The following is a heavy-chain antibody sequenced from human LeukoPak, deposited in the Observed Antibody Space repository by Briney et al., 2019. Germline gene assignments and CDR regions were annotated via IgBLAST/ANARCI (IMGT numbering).Heavy chain of an antibody. V-gene: IGHV4-59*01. Sequence: SETLSLTCTVSGGSISGFFWSWTRQSPGKGLEYIGYIYYSGTTDYNPTLKSRVSMSVDTSKNQFFLNLTSVTAADTAIYYCARVGYGSGSWGWFDPWGQGTLVTVPS. D-gene: IGHD3-10*01. J-gene: IGHJ5*02. CDR2: IYYSGTT. CDR1: GGSISGFF. CDR3: ARVGYGSGSWGWFDP.